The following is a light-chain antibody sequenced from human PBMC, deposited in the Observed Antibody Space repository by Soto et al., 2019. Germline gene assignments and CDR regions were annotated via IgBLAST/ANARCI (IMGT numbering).Light chain of an antibody. CDR3: QQYGSSRT. J-gene: IGKJ1*01. CDR2: GAS. Sequence: EIVLTQSPGTLSLSPGETATLSCRASPTVNSYYLAWYQQKPGQAPRLLIYGASSRATGIPDRFSGSGSGTDFTLTISRLEPEDFAVYYCQQYGSSRTFGQGTKVDIK. V-gene: IGKV3-20*01. CDR1: PTVNSYY.